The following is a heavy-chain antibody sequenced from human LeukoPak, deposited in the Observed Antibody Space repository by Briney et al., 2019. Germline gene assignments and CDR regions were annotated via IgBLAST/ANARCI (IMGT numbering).Heavy chain of an antibody. D-gene: IGHD6-19*01. CDR3: ARVMGSGWTGFDY. J-gene: IGHJ4*02. CDR1: GGSITNYY. CDR2: TYDSGYT. V-gene: IGHV4-59*01. Sequence: SETLSLTCTVSGGSITNYYWTWIRQPPGKGLEWIGYTYDSGYTNYNPSLKSRVTISVDTSKNQFSLRVSSLTAADTAVYYCARVMGSGWTGFDYWGQGTLVTVSS.